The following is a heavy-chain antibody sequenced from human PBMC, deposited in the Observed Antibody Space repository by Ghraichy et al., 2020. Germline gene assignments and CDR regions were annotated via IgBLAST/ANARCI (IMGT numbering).Heavy chain of an antibody. J-gene: IGHJ5*02. CDR2: IYWNDDK. Sequence: SGPTLVKPTHTLTLTCTFSGCSLSTSGVGVGWIRQPPGKALEWLALIYWNDDKRFSTSLKSRLTITKDTSKNQVVLTMTNMDPVDTATYYCAHSLGDRGVIRTDNWFDPWGQGTLVTVSS. CDR1: GCSLSTSGVG. V-gene: IGHV2-5*01. CDR3: AHSLGDRGVIRTDNWFDP. D-gene: IGHD3-10*01.